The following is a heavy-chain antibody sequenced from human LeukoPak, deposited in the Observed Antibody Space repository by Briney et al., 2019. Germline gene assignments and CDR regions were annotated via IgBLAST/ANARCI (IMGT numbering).Heavy chain of an antibody. V-gene: IGHV1-2*02. CDR3: ARDIYYDSSGYYRH. J-gene: IGHJ4*02. Sequence: ASVKVSCKASGYTFTGSYLHWVRQAPGQGLEWMGWLNPNSGDTKDAQKLQGRVTMTTDTSTSTAYMELRSLRSDDTAVYYCARDIYYDSSGYYRHWGQGTLVTVSS. CDR1: GYTFTGSY. CDR2: LNPNSGDT. D-gene: IGHD3-22*01.